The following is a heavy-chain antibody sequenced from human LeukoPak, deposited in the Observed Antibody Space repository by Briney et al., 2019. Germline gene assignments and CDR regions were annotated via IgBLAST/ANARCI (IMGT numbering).Heavy chain of an antibody. V-gene: IGHV3-21*01. D-gene: IGHD1-14*01. CDR2: ISSSSSYI. CDR1: GFTFSSYS. CDR3: ARGKEGSIYGVKPPVSYSGMDV. J-gene: IGHJ6*01. Sequence: GGSLRLSCADSGFTFSSYSMNWVRQAPGKGLEWVSSISSSSSYIYYADSVKGRLTISRDNAKNSLYLQMNSLRAQDTAVYYGARGKEGSIYGVKPPVSYSGMDVWGQGTTVTVSS.